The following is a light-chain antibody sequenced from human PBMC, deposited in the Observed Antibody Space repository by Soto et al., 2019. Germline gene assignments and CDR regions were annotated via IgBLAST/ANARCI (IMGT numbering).Light chain of an antibody. CDR2: ASS. J-gene: IGKJ5*01. V-gene: IGKV3-20*01. Sequence: VMTQAPGTLSLSPVERATLSCKTSQTSGINFLAWYQPKPGQAPRLLIYASSNRATGIPDRFSGSACGPDFTLTINRLEPEDFAVYYCQLYGISPQFGQGTRLEIK. CDR3: QLYGISPQ. CDR1: QTSGINF.